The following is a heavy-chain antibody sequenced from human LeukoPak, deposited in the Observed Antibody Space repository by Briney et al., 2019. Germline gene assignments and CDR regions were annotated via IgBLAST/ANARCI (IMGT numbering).Heavy chain of an antibody. CDR1: GFTFSSYW. J-gene: IGHJ4*02. Sequence: GGSLRLSCAASGFTFSSYWMHWVRQAPGKGLVWVSRIKSDGSSTSYADSVKGRFTISRDNAKNTLYLQMNSLRAEDTAVYYCAREPTHYHDSSGYKNWGQGTLVTVSS. CDR2: IKSDGSST. CDR3: AREPTHYHDSSGYKN. V-gene: IGHV3-74*01. D-gene: IGHD3-22*01.